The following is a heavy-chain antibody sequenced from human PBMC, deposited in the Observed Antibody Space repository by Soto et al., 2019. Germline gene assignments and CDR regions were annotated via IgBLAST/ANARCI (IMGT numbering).Heavy chain of an antibody. CDR3: ARRPLGDSSSASPVGYYGMDV. CDR1: GYSFTSYW. V-gene: IGHV5-10-1*01. D-gene: IGHD6-13*01. Sequence: GESLKISCKGSGYSFTSYWISWVRQMPGKGLEWMGRTDPSDSYTNYSPSFQGHVTISADKSISTAYLQWSSLKASDTAMYYCARRPLGDSSSASPVGYYGMDVWGQGTTVTAP. CDR2: TDPSDSYT. J-gene: IGHJ6*02.